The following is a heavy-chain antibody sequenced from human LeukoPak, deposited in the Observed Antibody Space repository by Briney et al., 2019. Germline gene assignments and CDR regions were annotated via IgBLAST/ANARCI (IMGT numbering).Heavy chain of an antibody. Sequence: GGSLRLSCAASGFTFDDYAMHWVRQAPGKGLEWVSLISGDGGSTYYADSVKGRFTISRDNSKNFLYLQMNSLRTEDTALYYCAKGTYYYGSGSYTPNDYWGQGTLVTVSS. CDR2: ISGDGGST. J-gene: IGHJ4*02. CDR3: AKGTYYYGSGSYTPNDY. D-gene: IGHD3-10*01. V-gene: IGHV3-43*02. CDR1: GFTFDDYA.